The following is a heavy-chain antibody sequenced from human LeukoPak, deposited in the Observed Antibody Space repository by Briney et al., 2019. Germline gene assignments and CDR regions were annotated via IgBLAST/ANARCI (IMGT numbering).Heavy chain of an antibody. Sequence: GGSLRLSCAASGFTFSSYWMSWVRQAPGKGLEWVSGISWTSGSIGYADSVKGRFTISRDNAKNSLYLQMNSLRAEDTALYYCAKDRTHYGSGAGDYWGQGTLVTVSS. J-gene: IGHJ4*02. CDR2: ISWTSGSI. CDR1: GFTFSSYW. D-gene: IGHD3-10*01. CDR3: AKDRTHYGSGAGDY. V-gene: IGHV3-9*01.